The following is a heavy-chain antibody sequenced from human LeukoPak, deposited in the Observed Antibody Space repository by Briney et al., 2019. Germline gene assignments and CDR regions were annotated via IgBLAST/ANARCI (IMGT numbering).Heavy chain of an antibody. CDR3: ARADGYYYGMDV. D-gene: IGHD5-24*01. J-gene: IGHJ6*02. V-gene: IGHV4-59*01. CDR2: IYYSGTT. CDR1: GGSISSYY. Sequence: SETLSLTCTVSGGSISSYYWSWIRQPPGKGLEWIGYIYYSGTTDYNPSFESRVTISVDTSKNQFSLMLTSVTAADTAVYYCARADGYYYGMDVWGQGTTVTVSS.